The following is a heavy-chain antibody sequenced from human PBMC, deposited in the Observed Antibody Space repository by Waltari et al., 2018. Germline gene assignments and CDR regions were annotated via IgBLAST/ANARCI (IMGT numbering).Heavy chain of an antibody. V-gene: IGHV4-39*01. CDR1: GGSITSNRHY. CDR2: ISYTGAT. D-gene: IGHD5-12*01. CDR3: ATYIGASLGTAAFDV. J-gene: IGHJ3*01. Sequence: QLQLQESGPRLVKPSETLSLTCTVSGGSITSNRHYWGWIRQPPGQGLECIGTISYTGATYSSPSLKSRVTISRDTSKNQLALTLGSVTAADTALYYCATYIGASLGTAAFDVWGQGTMVTVSS.